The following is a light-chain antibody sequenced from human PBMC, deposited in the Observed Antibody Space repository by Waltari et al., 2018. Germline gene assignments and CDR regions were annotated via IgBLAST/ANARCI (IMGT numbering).Light chain of an antibody. Sequence: EIVLTQSPGTLSLSPGERATLSCRASQNIGRYLVWYQQKPGQAPRLLIYEASRRATGIPDRFSGSGSGTDFSLTISRLEPEDFAVYYCQNHERLPAFGQGTKVEIK. CDR1: QNIGRY. CDR3: QNHERLPA. CDR2: EAS. J-gene: IGKJ1*01. V-gene: IGKV3-20*01.